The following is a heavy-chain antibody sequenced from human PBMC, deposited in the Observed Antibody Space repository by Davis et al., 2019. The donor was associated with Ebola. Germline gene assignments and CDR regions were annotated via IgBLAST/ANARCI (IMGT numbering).Heavy chain of an antibody. Sequence: PSETLSLTCAVYGGSFSGYYWSWIRQPPGKGLEWIGEINHSGSTNYNPSLKSRVTISVDTSKNQFSLKLSSVTAADTAVYYCARSGGYYFVYYYYGMDVWGQGTTVTVSS. J-gene: IGHJ6*02. CDR3: ARSGGYYFVYYYYGMDV. V-gene: IGHV4-34*01. CDR2: INHSGST. D-gene: IGHD3-22*01. CDR1: GGSFSGYY.